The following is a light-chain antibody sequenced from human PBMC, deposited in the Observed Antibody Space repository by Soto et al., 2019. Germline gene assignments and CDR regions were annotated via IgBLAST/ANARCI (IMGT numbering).Light chain of an antibody. J-gene: IGKJ5*01. CDR2: SAS. V-gene: IGKV3-20*01. Sequence: EIVLTQSPGTLSLSPGERARLSCRASQSVSSNYLAWYQQTPGQAPRLLLHSASSRATGIPDRFSGSGSGTDFTLTISRLEPEDFAVYYCQHYGSSPPIIFGQGTRLDIK. CDR3: QHYGSSPPII. CDR1: QSVSSNY.